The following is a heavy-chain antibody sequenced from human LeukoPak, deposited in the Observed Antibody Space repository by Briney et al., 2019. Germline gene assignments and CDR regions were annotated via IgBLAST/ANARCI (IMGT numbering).Heavy chain of an antibody. CDR3: ARDPNHYYDSSAYYGDY. CDR1: GGSISSYY. D-gene: IGHD3-22*01. V-gene: IGHV4-34*01. Sequence: SETLSLTRTVSGGSISSYYWSWIRQPPGKGLEWIGEINHSGSTNYNPSLKSRVTISVDTSKNQFSLKLSSVTAADTAVYYCARDPNHYYDSSAYYGDYWGQGTLVTVSS. J-gene: IGHJ4*02. CDR2: INHSGST.